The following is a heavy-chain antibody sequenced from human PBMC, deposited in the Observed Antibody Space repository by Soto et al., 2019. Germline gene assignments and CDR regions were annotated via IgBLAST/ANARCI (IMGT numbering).Heavy chain of an antibody. J-gene: IGHJ6*03. V-gene: IGHV3-23*01. D-gene: IGHD2-2*01. CDR3: AKDTVVPAAMLYYYYYMDV. CDR1: GFTFSSYA. Sequence: GGSLRLSCAASGFTFSSYAMSWVRQAPGKGLEWVSAISGSGGSTYYADSVKGRFTISRDNSKNTLYLQMNSLRAEDTAVYYCAKDTVVPAAMLYYYYYMDVWGKGTTVTVSS. CDR2: ISGSGGST.